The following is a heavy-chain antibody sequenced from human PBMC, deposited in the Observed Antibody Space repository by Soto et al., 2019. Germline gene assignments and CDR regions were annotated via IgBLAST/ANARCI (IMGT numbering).Heavy chain of an antibody. CDR1: GFTFSSYW. Sequence: PGGSLRPSCAASGFTFSSYWMHWVRQAPGKGLVWVSRINSDGSSTSYADSVRGRFTISRDNSKNTLYLQMNSLRAEDTAVYYCGKDFMVRGVIITRYYYGMDVWGQGTTVTVSS. CDR2: INSDGSST. CDR3: GKDFMVRGVIITRYYYGMDV. J-gene: IGHJ6*02. V-gene: IGHV3-74*01. D-gene: IGHD3-10*01.